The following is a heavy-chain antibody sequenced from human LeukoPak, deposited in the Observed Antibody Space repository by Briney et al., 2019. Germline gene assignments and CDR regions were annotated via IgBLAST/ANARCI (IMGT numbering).Heavy chain of an antibody. V-gene: IGHV3-23*01. CDR2: IIASGGSA. CDR3: ARHPGPYGANPFDS. Sequence: GGSLRLSCAASGFTFTNYALSWVRQAPGKGLEWVATIIASGGSADHAVSAKGRFTISRDNANKTLYLRMNSLRAEDTALYHCARHPGPYGANPFDSWGLGTLVTVSS. CDR1: GFTFTNYA. D-gene: IGHD4-23*01. J-gene: IGHJ4*02.